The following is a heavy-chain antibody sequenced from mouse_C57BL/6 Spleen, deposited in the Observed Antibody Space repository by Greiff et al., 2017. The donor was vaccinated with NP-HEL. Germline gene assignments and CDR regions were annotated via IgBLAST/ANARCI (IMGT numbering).Heavy chain of an antibody. D-gene: IGHD3-1*01. J-gene: IGHJ2*01. V-gene: IGHV5-6*01. CDR2: ISSGGSYT. CDR3: ARREGDGHFDY. CDR1: GFTFSSYG. Sequence: EVQLVESGGDLVKPGGSLKLSCAASGFTFSSYGMSWVRQTPDKRLEWVATISSGGSYTYYPDSVKGRFTISRDNAKNTMYLQMSSLKSEDTAMYYCARREGDGHFDYWGQGTTLTVSS.